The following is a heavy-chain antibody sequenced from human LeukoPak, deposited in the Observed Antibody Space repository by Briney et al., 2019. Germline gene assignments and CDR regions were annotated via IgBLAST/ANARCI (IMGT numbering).Heavy chain of an antibody. CDR3: ARGPRIAAAGTTEEFDY. J-gene: IGHJ4*02. D-gene: IGHD6-13*01. Sequence: GGSLRLSCAASVFTFSDYYMSWIRQAPGKGLEWVSYISSSGSTIYYADSVKGRFTISRDNAKNSLYLQMNSLRAEDTAVYYCARGPRIAAAGTTEEFDYWGQGTLVTVSS. V-gene: IGHV3-11*04. CDR1: VFTFSDYY. CDR2: ISSSGSTI.